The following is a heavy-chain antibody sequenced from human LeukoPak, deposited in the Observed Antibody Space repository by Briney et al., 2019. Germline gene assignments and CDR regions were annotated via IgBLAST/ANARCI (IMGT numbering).Heavy chain of an antibody. D-gene: IGHD3-10*01. CDR2: IYSGGST. J-gene: IGHJ4*02. V-gene: IGHV3-53*01. CDR1: GFTVSSNY. CDR3: GRRGVRGVIDY. Sequence: GGSLRLSCAASGFTVSSNYMSWVRQAPGKGLEWVSVIYSGGSTSYADSVKGRFAISRDNSKNTLYLQMNSLRAEDTAVYYCGRRGVRGVIDYWGQGTLVTVSS.